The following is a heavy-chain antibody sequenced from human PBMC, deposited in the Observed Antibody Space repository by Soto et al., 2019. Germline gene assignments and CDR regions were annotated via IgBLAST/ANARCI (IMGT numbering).Heavy chain of an antibody. D-gene: IGHD6-6*01. Sequence: GSLRLTCAASGLTFRSHCMHCVRHVPVEGLVWVCRINSDGSSTSYADTVTVRCTISRDNAKNTLYLQMNSLRAEDTAVYYCARGLAWVSSIAARLRYYYYGMDVWGQGTTVTVSS. V-gene: IGHV3-74*01. CDR3: ARGLAWVSSIAARLRYYYYGMDV. CDR1: GLTFRSHC. J-gene: IGHJ6*02. CDR2: INSDGSST.